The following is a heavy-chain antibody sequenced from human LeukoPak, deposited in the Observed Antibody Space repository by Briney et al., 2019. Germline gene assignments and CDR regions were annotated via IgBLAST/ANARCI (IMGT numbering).Heavy chain of an antibody. J-gene: IGHJ3*02. CDR2: MNPNSGNT. D-gene: IGHD6-19*01. Sequence: ASVKVSCKASGYTFTSYDINWVRQATGQGLEWMGWMNPNSGNTGYAQKFQGRVTMTRNTSISTAYMELSSLRSEDTAVYYCARRSLRYSSNPSQGAFDIWGQGTMVTVSS. CDR1: GYTFTSYD. V-gene: IGHV1-8*01. CDR3: ARRSLRYSSNPSQGAFDI.